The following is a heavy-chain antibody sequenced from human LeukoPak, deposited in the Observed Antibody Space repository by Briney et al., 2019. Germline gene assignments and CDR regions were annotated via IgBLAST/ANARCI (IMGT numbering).Heavy chain of an antibody. D-gene: IGHD3-22*01. Sequence: PGGSLRLSCAASGFTFSSYSMNWVRQAPGKGLEWVSSISSSSSYIYYADSVKGRFTISRDSAKNSLYLQMNSLRAEDTAVYYCARDQGYYYDSSGYFDYWGQGTLVTVSS. V-gene: IGHV3-21*01. CDR1: GFTFSSYS. CDR2: ISSSSSYI. CDR3: ARDQGYYYDSSGYFDY. J-gene: IGHJ4*02.